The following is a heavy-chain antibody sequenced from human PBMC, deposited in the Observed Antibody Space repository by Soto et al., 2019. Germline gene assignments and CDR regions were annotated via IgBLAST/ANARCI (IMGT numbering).Heavy chain of an antibody. CDR3: ARVDYILTGYSPPYYYYGMDV. V-gene: IGHV1-2*02. J-gene: IGHJ6*02. Sequence: ASVKVSCKASGYTFTGYYMHWVRQAPGQGLEWMGWINPNSGVTNYAQKFQGRVTMTRDTSISTAYMELSRLRSDDTAVYYCARVDYILTGYSPPYYYYGMDVWGQGTMVTVSS. CDR2: INPNSGVT. CDR1: GYTFTGYY. D-gene: IGHD3-9*01.